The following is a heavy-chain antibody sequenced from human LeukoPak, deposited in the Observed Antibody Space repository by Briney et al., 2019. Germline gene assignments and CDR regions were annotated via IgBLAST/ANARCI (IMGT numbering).Heavy chain of an antibody. D-gene: IGHD3-16*01. CDR1: GDSVSSNSAA. CDR2: TYYRSKWYN. Sequence: SQTLSLTCAISGDSVSSNSAACHWIRQSPSRGLEWLGRTYYRSKWYNEYAVSVRSRITINPDTSKNQFSLQLNSVTPEDTAVYYCARQFGNYMAYWGQGTLVTVSS. J-gene: IGHJ4*02. CDR3: ARQFGNYMAY. V-gene: IGHV6-1*01.